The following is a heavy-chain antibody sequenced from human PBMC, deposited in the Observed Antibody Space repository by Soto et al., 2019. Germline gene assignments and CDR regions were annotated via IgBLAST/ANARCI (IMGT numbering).Heavy chain of an antibody. J-gene: IGHJ5*02. CDR2: ISAYDGNT. V-gene: IGHV1-18*04. CDR1: GYTFTSYG. Sequence: QVQLVQSGAEVKKPGASVKVSCKASGYTFTSYGISWVRQAPGQGLEWMGWISAYDGNTKYAQKLQGRVTMSTGTSTSTAYMELRSLRSDATAVYYCAKDSHRWYVMARWFDPWGQGTLVTVSS. CDR3: AKDSHRWYVMARWFDP. D-gene: IGHD6-13*01.